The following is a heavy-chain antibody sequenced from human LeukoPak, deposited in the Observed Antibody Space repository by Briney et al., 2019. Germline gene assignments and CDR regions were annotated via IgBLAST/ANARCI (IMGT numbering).Heavy chain of an antibody. J-gene: IGHJ4*02. CDR3: ARGPAAWFGELSGYYFDY. CDR1: GYTFTGYY. D-gene: IGHD3-10*01. V-gene: IGHV1-2*02. Sequence: ASVKVSCKASGYTFTGYYMHWVRQAPGQGLEWMGWINPNSGGTNYAQKFQGRVTMTRDTSISTAYMELSRLRSDDTAVYYCARGPAAWFGELSGYYFDYWGQGTLVTVSS. CDR2: INPNSGGT.